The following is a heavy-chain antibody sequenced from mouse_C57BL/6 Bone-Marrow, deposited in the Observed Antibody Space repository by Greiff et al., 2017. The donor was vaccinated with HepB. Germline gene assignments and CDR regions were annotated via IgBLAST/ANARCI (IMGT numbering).Heavy chain of an antibody. CDR2: ISDGGSYT. CDR3: ARGGSSGYEYFDY. CDR1: GFTFSSYA. J-gene: IGHJ2*01. V-gene: IGHV5-4*01. Sequence: DVQLVESGGGLVKPGGSLKLSCAASGFTFSSYAMSWVRQTPEKRLEWVATISDGGSYTYYPDNVKGRFTISRDNAKNNLYLQMSHLKSEDTAMYYCARGGSSGYEYFDYWGQGTTLTVSS. D-gene: IGHD3-2*02.